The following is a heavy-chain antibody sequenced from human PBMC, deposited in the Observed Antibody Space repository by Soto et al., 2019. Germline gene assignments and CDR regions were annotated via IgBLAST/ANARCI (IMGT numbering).Heavy chain of an antibody. V-gene: IGHV1-69*13. CDR2: ILPIFDTA. CDR3: ARDLGGNGAMYYDTGGGMDV. D-gene: IGHD3-9*01. CDR1: GGTFSSYV. Sequence: SVKVSCKASGGTFSSYVISWVRQAPGQGLEWMGGILPIFDTANYAQKFQGRVTIAADESTSTAYMEMSSLRSEDTAVYYCARDLGGNGAMYYDTGGGMDVWGQGTTVTVSS. J-gene: IGHJ6*02.